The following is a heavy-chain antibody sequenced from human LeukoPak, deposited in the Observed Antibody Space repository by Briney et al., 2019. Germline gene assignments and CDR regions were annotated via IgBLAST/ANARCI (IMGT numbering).Heavy chain of an antibody. CDR1: GFTFSAHG. Sequence: GGSLRLSCAASGFTFSAHGMNWGRQAPGEGLEWLSHINAVSDSRFYADSVRGRFTISRDNANNLVFLQMNNLRADDGAVYYCARDAFGASDHWGQGTLVTVSS. CDR2: INAVSDSR. CDR3: ARDAFGASDH. D-gene: IGHD3-10*01. V-gene: IGHV3-48*04. J-gene: IGHJ4*02.